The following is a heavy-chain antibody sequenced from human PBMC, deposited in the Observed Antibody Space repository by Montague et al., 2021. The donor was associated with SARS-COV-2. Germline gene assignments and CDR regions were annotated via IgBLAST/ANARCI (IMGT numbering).Heavy chain of an antibody. CDR2: IGDRGINT. CDR1: GFSFSPYA. J-gene: IGHJ2*01. V-gene: IGHV3-64*02. Sequence: SLRLSCAASGFSFSPYAMHWVRQAPGRGLEYVSAIGDRGINTYYADSVKGRFTISRDDSKKTLYLQMDSLKAEDMAIYYCAKEVPRWYFDLWGRGNPVTVSS. CDR3: AKEVPRWYFDL.